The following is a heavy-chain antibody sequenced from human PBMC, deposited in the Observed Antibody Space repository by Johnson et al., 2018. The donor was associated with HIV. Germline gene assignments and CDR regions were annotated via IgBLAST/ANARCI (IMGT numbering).Heavy chain of an antibody. CDR2: ISYDGSTK. CDR1: GFTFSSYA. V-gene: IGHV3-30*04. D-gene: IGHD6-13*01. Sequence: QVQLVESGGGVVQPGRSLRLSCAASGFTFSSYAMPWVRQAPGTGLEWVSVISYDGSTKYYADSVQGRFTISRENAKKSLYLQMNSLRAEDTALYYCARGWIAEAGWGAFDIWGQGTVVTVSA. J-gene: IGHJ3*02. CDR3: ARGWIAEAGWGAFDI.